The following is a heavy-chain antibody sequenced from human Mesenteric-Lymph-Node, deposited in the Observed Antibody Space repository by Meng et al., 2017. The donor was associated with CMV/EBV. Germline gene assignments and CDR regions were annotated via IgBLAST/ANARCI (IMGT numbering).Heavy chain of an antibody. V-gene: IGHV3-21*01. J-gene: IGHJ4*02. Sequence: SGVTFSTYNMNWVRQAPGKGLEWVSSITSSSSYIYYADSVKGRFTISRDNARTSLYLQMNTLRAEDTAVYYCATSCSSTSCQSFDYWGQGTLVTVSS. CDR3: ATSCSSTSCQSFDY. D-gene: IGHD2-2*01. CDR2: ITSSSSYI. CDR1: GVTFSTYN.